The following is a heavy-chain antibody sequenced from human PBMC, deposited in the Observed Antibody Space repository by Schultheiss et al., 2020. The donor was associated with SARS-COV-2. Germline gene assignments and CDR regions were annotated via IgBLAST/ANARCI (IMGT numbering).Heavy chain of an antibody. D-gene: IGHD3-3*01. CDR3: ASRRGGTIFGVVILSQGYFQH. CDR1: GGSVSSGSDH. Sequence: SQTLSLTCTVSGGSVSSGSDHWSWIRQPPGKGLEWIGYIYYSGNTNYNPSLKSRVTISVDTSKNQFSLKLSSVTAADTAVYYCASRRGGTIFGVVILSQGYFQHWGQGTLVTVSS. CDR2: IYYSGNT. V-gene: IGHV4-61*01. J-gene: IGHJ1*01.